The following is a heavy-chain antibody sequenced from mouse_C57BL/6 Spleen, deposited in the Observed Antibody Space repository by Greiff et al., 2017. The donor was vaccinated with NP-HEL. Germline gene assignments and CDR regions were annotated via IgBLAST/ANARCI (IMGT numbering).Heavy chain of an antibody. CDR1: GYTFTDYY. V-gene: IGHV1-84*01. J-gene: IGHJ1*03. D-gene: IGHD1-1*01. CDR2: ISPGSGNT. CDR3: ASHYYGSSPYWYFDV. Sequence: SGPELVKPGASVKISCKASGYTFTDYYINWVKQRPGQGLEWIGWISPGSGNTKYNEKFKGKATLTVDTSSSTAYMQLSSLTSEDSAVYFCASHYYGSSPYWYFDVWGTGTTVTVAS.